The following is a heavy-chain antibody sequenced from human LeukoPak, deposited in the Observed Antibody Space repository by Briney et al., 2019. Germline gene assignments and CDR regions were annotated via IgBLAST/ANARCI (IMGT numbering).Heavy chain of an antibody. CDR1: GGSISSSSYY. CDR3: ARDGIAAATYGSNWFDP. V-gene: IGHV4-39*07. D-gene: IGHD6-13*01. Sequence: SETLSLTCTVSGGSISSSSYYWGWIRQPPGKGLEWIGSIYHSGSTYYNPSLKSRVTISVDTSKNQFSLKLSSVTAADTAVYYCARDGIAAATYGSNWFDPWGQGTLVTVSS. CDR2: IYHSGST. J-gene: IGHJ5*02.